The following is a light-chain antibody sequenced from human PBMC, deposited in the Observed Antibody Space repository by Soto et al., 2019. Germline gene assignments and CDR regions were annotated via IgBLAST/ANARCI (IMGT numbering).Light chain of an antibody. J-gene: IGLJ1*01. CDR1: SSDVGSYNR. V-gene: IGLV2-18*02. Sequence: QSALTQPPSVSGSPGQSVTISCTGTSSDVGSYNRVSWYQQPPGTAPKLMIYEVSNRPSGVPDRFSGSKSGNTASLTISGLQAEDEADYSCSSVTSSRTYVFGTGTKLTVL. CDR2: EVS. CDR3: SSVTSSRTYV.